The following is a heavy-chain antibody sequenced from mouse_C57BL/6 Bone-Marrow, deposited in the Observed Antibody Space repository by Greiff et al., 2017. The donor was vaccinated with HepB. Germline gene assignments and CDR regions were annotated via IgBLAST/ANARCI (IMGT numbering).Heavy chain of an antibody. CDR2: INYDGSST. J-gene: IGHJ1*03. CDR3: AKGGPKGYFDF. V-gene: IGHV5-16*01. Sequence: EVKLEESEGGLVQPGSSMKLSCTASGFTFSDYYMAWVRQVPEKGLEWVANINYDGSSTYYHDALKSRFIISRDNAKNILYLQMSSLKSEDTATYYCAKGGPKGYFDFWGTGTTVTVSS. CDR1: GFTFSDYY.